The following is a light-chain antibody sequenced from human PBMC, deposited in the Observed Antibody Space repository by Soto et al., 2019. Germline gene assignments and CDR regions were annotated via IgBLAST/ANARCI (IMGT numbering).Light chain of an antibody. J-gene: IGKJ4*01. V-gene: IGKV4-1*01. CDR1: QSVLYSSNNKNY. Sequence: DIVMTQSPDSLAVSLGERATINCKSSQSVLYSSNNKNYLAWYQQKPGQPPKLLISWASTRESGVPDRFSGRGSGTDFTLTISSRQAEDVAVYYCQQYVNTPPTFGGGTKVEIK. CDR3: QQYVNTPPT. CDR2: WAS.